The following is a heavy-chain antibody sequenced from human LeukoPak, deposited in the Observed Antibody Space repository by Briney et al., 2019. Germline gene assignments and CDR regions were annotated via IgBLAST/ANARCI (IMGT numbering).Heavy chain of an antibody. CDR1: GFTFDDYA. J-gene: IGHJ3*02. D-gene: IGHD6-19*01. CDR2: ISWNSGSI. V-gene: IGHV3-9*01. CDR3: AKDRGSGSGWYDGDAFDI. Sequence: GRSLRLSCAASGFTFDDYAMHWVRQAPGKGLEWVSGISWNSGSIGYADSVKGRFTISRDNAKNSLYLQMNSLRAEDTALYYCAKDRGSGSGWYDGDAFDIWGQGTMVTVSP.